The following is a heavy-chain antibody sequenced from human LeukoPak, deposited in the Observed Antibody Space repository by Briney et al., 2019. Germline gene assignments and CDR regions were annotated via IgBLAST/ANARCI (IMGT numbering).Heavy chain of an antibody. CDR1: GGSISSYY. CDR2: IYSSGSS. Sequence: AETLSLTCAVYGGSISSYYWNWIRQPAGKGLEWIGRIYSSGSSDYNSSFKSRVTMSVDMSKSQISLKLSSVTAADTAVYYCARGGYSSGRAFDYWGQGNLVSVSS. D-gene: IGHD6-19*01. V-gene: IGHV4-59*10. J-gene: IGHJ4*02. CDR3: ARGGYSSGRAFDY.